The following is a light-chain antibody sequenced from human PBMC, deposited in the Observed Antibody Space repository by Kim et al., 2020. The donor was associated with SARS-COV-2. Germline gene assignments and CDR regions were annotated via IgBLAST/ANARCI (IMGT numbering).Light chain of an antibody. CDR2: DAS. CDR1: QSVNRK. V-gene: IGKV3-15*01. CDR3: QHYYKWPYT. J-gene: IGKJ2*01. Sequence: EIVMTQSPATLSVSPGERATLSCRASQSVNRKLAWYQQKPGQAPSLLIYDASTRATDIPARFSGSGSGTEFTLTISSLQSEDFVVYYCQHYYKWPYTFGQGTKLEI.